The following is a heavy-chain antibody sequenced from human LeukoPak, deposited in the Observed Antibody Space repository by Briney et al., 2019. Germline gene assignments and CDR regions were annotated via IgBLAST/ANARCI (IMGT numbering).Heavy chain of an antibody. CDR2: ISYDGSNK. V-gene: IGHV3-30*04. J-gene: IGHJ4*02. CDR3: AKDGASFIFDY. Sequence: GGSLRLSCAASGFTFSSYAMHWVRQAPGKGLEWVAVISYDGSNKYYADSVKGRFTISRDNSKNTLYLQMNSLRAEDTAVYYCAKDGASFIFDYWGQGTLVTVSS. D-gene: IGHD1-26*01. CDR1: GFTFSSYA.